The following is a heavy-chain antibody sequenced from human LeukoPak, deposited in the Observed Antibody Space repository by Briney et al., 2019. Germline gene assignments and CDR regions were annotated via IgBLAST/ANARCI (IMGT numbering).Heavy chain of an antibody. CDR3: AREPGIGYAFDI. Sequence: PGGSLRLSCVVSGFTFASSWMTWVRQAPGKGLEWVANIKEDGSEKHYVDSVKGRFTISRDNAKNSLYLQMNSLRAEDTAVYYCAREPGIGYAFDIWGHGTMVTVSS. D-gene: IGHD3-10*01. V-gene: IGHV3-7*01. CDR1: GFTFASSW. CDR2: IKEDGSEK. J-gene: IGHJ3*02.